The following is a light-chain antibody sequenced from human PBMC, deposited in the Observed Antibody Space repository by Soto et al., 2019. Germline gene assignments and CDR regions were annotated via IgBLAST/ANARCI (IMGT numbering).Light chain of an antibody. V-gene: IGKV3-15*01. CDR3: QPYNDWPLT. CDR2: GAS. CDR1: QSVSSN. J-gene: IGKJ4*01. Sequence: EIVMTQAPGTLSVSTGERATLSCRASQSVSSNLAWYQQKPGQAPRLLIYGASTRATGITARFSGSGSGTAFTLTISSLQSEDFAVYYCQPYNDWPLTFGGGTKVEIK.